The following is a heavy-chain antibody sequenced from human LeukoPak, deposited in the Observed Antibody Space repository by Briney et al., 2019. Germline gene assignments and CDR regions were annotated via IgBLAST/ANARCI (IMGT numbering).Heavy chain of an antibody. CDR3: ARGLKYCSSTSCYNPPSY. V-gene: IGHV1-2*02. Sequence: GASVKVSCKASGYTFTGYYMHWVRQAPGQGLEWMGWINPNSGGTSYAQKFQGRVTMTRDTSISTAYMELSRLRSDDTAVYYCARGLKYCSSTSCYNPPSYWGQGTLVTVSS. J-gene: IGHJ4*02. D-gene: IGHD2-2*02. CDR2: INPNSGGT. CDR1: GYTFTGYY.